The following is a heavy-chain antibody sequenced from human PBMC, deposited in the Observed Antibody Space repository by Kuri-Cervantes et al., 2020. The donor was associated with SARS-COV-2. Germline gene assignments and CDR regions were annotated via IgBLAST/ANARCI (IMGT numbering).Heavy chain of an antibody. CDR3: ARSGPGAISREDGACDI. Sequence: ASVKVSCKASGYTFTGYYMHWVRQAPGQGLEWMGWINPNSGGTNYAQKFQGWVTMTRDTSISTVYMELSRLRSDDTAMYHCARSGPGAISREDGACDIWGQGTMVTVSS. CDR2: INPNSGGT. CDR1: GYTFTGYY. J-gene: IGHJ3*02. D-gene: IGHD5-24*01. V-gene: IGHV1-2*04.